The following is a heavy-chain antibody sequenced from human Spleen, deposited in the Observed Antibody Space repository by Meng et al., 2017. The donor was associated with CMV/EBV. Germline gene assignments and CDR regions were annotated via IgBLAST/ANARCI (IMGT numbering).Heavy chain of an antibody. CDR2: ISPATGTT. Sequence: TFDKYYFHWVRQAPGQGLEWMGSISPATGTTTYAQRFQGRLTMTRDTSTATVYMEMRSLRSEDTAVYYCGRDYDFWSDLPGYWGQGTLVTVSS. D-gene: IGHD3-3*01. V-gene: IGHV1-46*02. CDR1: TFDKYY. CDR3: GRDYDFWSDLPGY. J-gene: IGHJ4*02.